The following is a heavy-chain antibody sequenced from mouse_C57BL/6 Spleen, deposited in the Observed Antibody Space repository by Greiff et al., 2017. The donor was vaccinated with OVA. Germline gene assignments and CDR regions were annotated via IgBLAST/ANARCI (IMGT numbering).Heavy chain of an antibody. CDR1: GYTFTDYY. CDR2: INPNNGGT. Sequence: VQLQQSGPELVKPGASVKISCKASGYTFTDYYMNWVKQSHGKSLEWIGDINPNNGGTSYNQKFKGKATLTVDKSSSTAYMELRSLTSEDSAVYYCARWGGLSFDYWGQGTTLTVSS. V-gene: IGHV1-26*01. CDR3: ARWGGLSFDY. J-gene: IGHJ2*01.